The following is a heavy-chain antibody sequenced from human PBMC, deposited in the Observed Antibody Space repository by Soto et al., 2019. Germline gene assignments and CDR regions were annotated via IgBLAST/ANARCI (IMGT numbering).Heavy chain of an antibody. D-gene: IGHD5-18*01. V-gene: IGHV1-69*01. CDR3: TRSYGYTFGGSLDN. CDR2: IITAFGTT. Sequence: QVQLVQSGPEVKKPGSSVKVPCKASGDTINSYVITWVRQAPGQGLEWLGGIITAFGTTSYAQNFQDRLTITADEAATTDHMELSSLTSDDTAMYYCTRSYGYTFGGSLDNWGQGTLVTVSS. CDR1: GDTINSYV. J-gene: IGHJ4*02.